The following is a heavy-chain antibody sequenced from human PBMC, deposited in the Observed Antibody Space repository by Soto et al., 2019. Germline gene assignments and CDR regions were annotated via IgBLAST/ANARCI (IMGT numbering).Heavy chain of an antibody. CDR2: IYSGGST. CDR1: GFTVSSNY. D-gene: IGHD6-19*01. V-gene: IGHV3-53*01. J-gene: IGHJ6*02. Sequence: GGSLRLSCAASGFTVSSNYMSWVRQAPGKGLEWVSVIYSGGSTYYADSVKGRFTISRDNSKNTLYLQMNSLRAEDTAVYYCAREDSGWSNYYYYGMDVWGQGTTVTVSS. CDR3: AREDSGWSNYYYYGMDV.